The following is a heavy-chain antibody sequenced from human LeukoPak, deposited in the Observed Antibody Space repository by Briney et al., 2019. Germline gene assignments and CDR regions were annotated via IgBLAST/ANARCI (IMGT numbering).Heavy chain of an antibody. J-gene: IGHJ4*02. CDR2: IYYSGST. V-gene: IGHV4-59*08. Sequence: PSETLSLTCTVSGGSISSYYWSWIRQPPGKGLEWIGYIYYSGSTNYNPSLKSRVTISVDTSKNQFSLKLSSVTAADTTVYYCASGPYFPSLDYWGQGTLVTVSS. CDR1: GGSISSYY. D-gene: IGHD2/OR15-2a*01. CDR3: ASGPYFPSLDY.